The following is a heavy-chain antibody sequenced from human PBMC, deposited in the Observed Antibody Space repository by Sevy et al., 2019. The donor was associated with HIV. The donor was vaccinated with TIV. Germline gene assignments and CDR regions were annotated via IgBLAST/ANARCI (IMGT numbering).Heavy chain of an antibody. CDR3: ARDAAEGPYGGTWFSNWLDP. J-gene: IGHJ5*02. Sequence: GGSLRLSCAASRFTFNSYAMYWVRQAPGKGLERVAVISYDGSFKNYADSVKGRFTISRDNSKNTLYLQMNSLRREDTAIYYCARDAAEGPYGGTWFSNWLDPWGQGTLVTVSS. V-gene: IGHV3-30*04. CDR1: RFTFNSYA. D-gene: IGHD6-13*01. CDR2: ISYDGSFK.